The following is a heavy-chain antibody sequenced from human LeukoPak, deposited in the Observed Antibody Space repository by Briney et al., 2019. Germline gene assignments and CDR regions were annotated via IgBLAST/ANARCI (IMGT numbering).Heavy chain of an antibody. CDR1: GFTFSSYA. Sequence: PGGSLRLSCAASGFTFSSYAMHWVRQAPGKGLEWVAVISYDGSNKYYADSVKGRFTISRDNSKNTLYLQMNSLRAEDTAVYYCARDREIYYDSSGYASDIWGQGTMVTVSS. J-gene: IGHJ3*02. CDR2: ISYDGSNK. CDR3: ARDREIYYDSSGYASDI. V-gene: IGHV3-30-3*01. D-gene: IGHD3-22*01.